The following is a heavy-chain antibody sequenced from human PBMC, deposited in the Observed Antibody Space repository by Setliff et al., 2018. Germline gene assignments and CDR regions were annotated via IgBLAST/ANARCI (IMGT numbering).Heavy chain of an antibody. CDR2: INWDGRSI. J-gene: IGHJ4*02. CDR3: VRLGTVAAGD. V-gene: IGHV3-20*01. D-gene: IGHD6-19*01. CDR1: GFTFSSYE. Sequence: AGGSLRLSCAASGFTFSSYEMNWVRQAPGKGLEWVSGINWDGRSIGYADSVKGRFTISRDNAKNSLYLQMNSLRVEDTALYHCVRLGTVAAGDWGQGTLVTVS.